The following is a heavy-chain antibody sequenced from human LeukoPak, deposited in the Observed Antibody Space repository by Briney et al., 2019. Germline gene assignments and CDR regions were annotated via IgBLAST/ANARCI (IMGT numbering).Heavy chain of an antibody. CDR1: GFTFSTYG. V-gene: IGHV3-23*01. D-gene: IGHD4/OR15-4a*01. CDR2: ISGSAGST. CDR3: AKDLGRAMVTFSFDN. J-gene: IGHJ4*02. Sequence: GGSLRLSCAASGFTFSTYGMGWVRQAPGKGLEWVSSISGSAGSTYYAASVKGRLTISRDNSKNTVCLRMNSLTAADTSIYYCAKDLGRAMVTFSFDNWGRGNPVTVSS.